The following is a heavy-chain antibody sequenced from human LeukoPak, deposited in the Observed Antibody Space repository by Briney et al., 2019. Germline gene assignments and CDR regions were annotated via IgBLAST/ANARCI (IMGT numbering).Heavy chain of an antibody. CDR3: ATWARGGLRISGY. J-gene: IGHJ4*02. V-gene: IGHV4-61*02. CDR2: TYTTGTT. CDR1: GGPIISDSYY. D-gene: IGHD2-15*01. Sequence: SETLSLTCTVSGGPIISDSYYWSWIRQPAGKGLEWIGRTYTTGTTNYNPSLKSRVTISVDTSKNQFSLQLSSVTAADTAVYYCATWARGGLRISGYWGQGTLVTVSS.